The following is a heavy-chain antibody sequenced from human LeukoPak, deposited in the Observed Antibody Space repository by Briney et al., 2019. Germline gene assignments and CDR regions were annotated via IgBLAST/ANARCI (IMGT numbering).Heavy chain of an antibody. D-gene: IGHD3-9*01. Sequence: SETLSLTCTVSGGSISSYYWSWIRQPAGKGLEWIGRIYTSGSTNYNPSLKSRVTMSVDTSKNQFSLKLSSVTAADTAVYYCARESFPYYDILNGSYYSYMDVWGKGTTVTISS. CDR1: GGSISSYY. V-gene: IGHV4-4*07. CDR2: IYTSGST. CDR3: ARESFPYYDILNGSYYSYMDV. J-gene: IGHJ6*03.